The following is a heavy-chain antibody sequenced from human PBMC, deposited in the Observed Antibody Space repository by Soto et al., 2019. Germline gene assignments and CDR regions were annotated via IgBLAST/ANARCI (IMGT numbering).Heavy chain of an antibody. Sequence: PGGSLRLSCAASGFTFSSYSMNWVRQAPGKGLGWVSSISSSSSYIYYADSVKGRFTISRDNAKNSLYLQMNSLRAEDTAVYYCARDPSSSWPNAFDIWGQGTMVTVSS. D-gene: IGHD6-13*01. CDR3: ARDPSSSWPNAFDI. J-gene: IGHJ3*02. CDR1: GFTFSSYS. V-gene: IGHV3-21*01. CDR2: ISSSSSYI.